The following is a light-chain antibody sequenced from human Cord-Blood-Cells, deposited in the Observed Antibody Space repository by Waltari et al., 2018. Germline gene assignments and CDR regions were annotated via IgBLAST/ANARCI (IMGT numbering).Light chain of an antibody. CDR3: SSYAGSNNLV. CDR2: EVS. V-gene: IGLV2-8*01. CDR1: SSTVGGYHY. J-gene: IGLJ2*01. Sequence: QSPLTQPSSASGSTGQAVTITCTGTSSTVGGYHYVSCYQPHPGKAPKLMLYEVSKRPSGVPDRSSGSKSGNTASLTVSGLQAEDEADYYCSSYAGSNNLVFGGGTKLTVL.